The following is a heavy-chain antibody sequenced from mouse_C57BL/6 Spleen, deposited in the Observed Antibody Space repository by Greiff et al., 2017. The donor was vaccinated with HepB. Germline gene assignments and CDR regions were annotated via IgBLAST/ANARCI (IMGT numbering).Heavy chain of an antibody. J-gene: IGHJ1*03. CDR3: ARWGGKTWYFDV. D-gene: IGHD1-1*02. Sequence: VKLQQPGAELVKPGASVKLSCKASGYTFTSYWMQWVKQRPGQGLEWIGEIDPSDSYTNYNQKFKGKATLTVDTSSSTAYMQLSSLTSEDSAVYYCARWGGKTWYFDVWGTGTTVTVSS. V-gene: IGHV1-50*01. CDR1: GYTFTSYW. CDR2: IDPSDSYT.